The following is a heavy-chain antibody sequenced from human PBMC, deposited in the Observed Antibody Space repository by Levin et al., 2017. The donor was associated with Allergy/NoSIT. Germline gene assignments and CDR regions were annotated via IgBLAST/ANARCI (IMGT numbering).Heavy chain of an antibody. V-gene: IGHV3-73*01. D-gene: IGHD1-14*01. Sequence: GGSLRLSCAASGFTFSGSSRHWVRQASGKGLEWIGLVRSKTNSYATSYAASVKGRFTISRDDSKNTAYLQLTSLKTEDTAVYYCTNRGYWGQGTLVTVSS. CDR2: VRSKTNSYAT. J-gene: IGHJ4*02. CDR3: TNRGY. CDR1: GFTFSGSS.